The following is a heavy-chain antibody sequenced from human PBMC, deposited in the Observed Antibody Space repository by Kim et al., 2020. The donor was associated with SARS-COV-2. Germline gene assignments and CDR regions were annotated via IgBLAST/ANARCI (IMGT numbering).Heavy chain of an antibody. CDR1: GFTFSDYY. J-gene: IGHJ6*02. CDR3: ARGEVVRKTRLGMDV. Sequence: GGSLRLSCAASGFTFSDYYMSWIRQAPGKGLEWVSYISSSSSYTNYADSVKGRFTISRDNAKNSLYLQMNSLRAEDTAVYYCARGEVVRKTRLGMDVWGQGTTVTVSS. CDR2: ISSSSSYT. D-gene: IGHD3-10*01. V-gene: IGHV3-11*05.